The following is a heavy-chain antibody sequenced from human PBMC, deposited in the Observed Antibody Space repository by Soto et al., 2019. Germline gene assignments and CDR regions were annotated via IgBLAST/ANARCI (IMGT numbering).Heavy chain of an antibody. CDR3: ARGWGGHCPY. V-gene: IGHV4-59*01. D-gene: IGHD2-21*02. CDR1: GGSISSYY. Sequence: QVQLQESGPGLVKPSETLSLTCTVSGGSISSYYWGWIRQPPGKGLEWIGYSYYTGSTNYNPSLTSRVTISVDTSKNQFSLKLSSVTAADTAVYYCARGWGGHCPYWGQGTLVTVSS. J-gene: IGHJ4*02. CDR2: SYYTGST.